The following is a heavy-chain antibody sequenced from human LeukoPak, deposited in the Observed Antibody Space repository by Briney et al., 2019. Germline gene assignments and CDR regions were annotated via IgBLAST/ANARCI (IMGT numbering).Heavy chain of an antibody. V-gene: IGHV1-46*01. J-gene: IGHJ4*02. CDR1: GYTFTSYY. CDR3: AGEPATTTVTYPFFDY. Sequence: ASVKVSCKASGYTFTSYYMHWVRQAPGQGLEWMGMINPSGGSTTYAQKFQGRVTMTRDTSTSTVYMELSSLRSEDTAVYYCAGEPATTTVTYPFFDYWGQGTLVTVSS. D-gene: IGHD4-17*01. CDR2: INPSGGST.